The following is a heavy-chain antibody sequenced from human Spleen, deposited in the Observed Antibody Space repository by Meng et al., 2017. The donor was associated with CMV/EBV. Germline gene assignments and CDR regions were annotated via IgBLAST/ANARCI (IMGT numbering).Heavy chain of an antibody. Sequence: SETLSLTCSVSGHSIRSGYYWGWIRQPPGKGLEWIGNMYHNGNSYHNPSLKSRVTISVDTSKNQFSLKLSSVTAADTAVYYCARATLRKNFDYWGQGTLVTVSS. CDR2: MYHNGNS. D-gene: IGHD3-16*01. CDR3: ARATLRKNFDY. J-gene: IGHJ4*02. CDR1: GHSIRSGYY. V-gene: IGHV4-38-2*02.